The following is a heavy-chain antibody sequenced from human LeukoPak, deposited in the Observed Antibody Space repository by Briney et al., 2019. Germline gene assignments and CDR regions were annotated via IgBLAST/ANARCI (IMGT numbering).Heavy chain of an antibody. J-gene: IGHJ4*02. V-gene: IGHV3-23*01. CDR2: MSGSGSST. CDR1: GFTFKTYA. CDR3: AKDAQGLVRGGIYFDF. D-gene: IGHD6-19*01. Sequence: GGSLRLSCAASGFTFKTYAMNWARQVPGKGPEWVSSMSGSGSSTDYADSGKGRFTISRDNSKNTLYLQMNSLRAEDTALYYCAKDAQGLVRGGIYFDFWGQGSLVTVSS.